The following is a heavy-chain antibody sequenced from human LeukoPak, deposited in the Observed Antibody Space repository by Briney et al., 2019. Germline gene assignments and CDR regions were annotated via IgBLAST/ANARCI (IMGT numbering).Heavy chain of an antibody. D-gene: IGHD3-16*01. V-gene: IGHV3-15*01. CDR1: GLTFSNAW. Sequence: GGSLRLSCVASGLTFSNAWMSWVRQAPGKGLEWVGRIKSKTDDETTDYAAPVKGRFTISRDDSKNTLYLQMNRLKTEDTAVYYCITDPGEWQPIWGQGTMVTVSS. CDR2: IKSKTDDETT. J-gene: IGHJ3*02. CDR3: ITDPGEWQPI.